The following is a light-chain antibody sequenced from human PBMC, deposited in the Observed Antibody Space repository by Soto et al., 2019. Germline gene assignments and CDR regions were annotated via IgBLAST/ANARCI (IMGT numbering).Light chain of an antibody. CDR2: EVS. CDR1: SSDVGGYNY. Sequence: QSALTQPPSASGSPGQSVTISCTGTSSDVGGYNYVSWYQQHSGKVPKLMIYEVSKRPSGVPDRFSGSKSGNTASLTVSGLQAEDEADYYCSSYAGSNNLYVFGTGTKVTVL. CDR3: SSYAGSNNLYV. J-gene: IGLJ1*01. V-gene: IGLV2-8*01.